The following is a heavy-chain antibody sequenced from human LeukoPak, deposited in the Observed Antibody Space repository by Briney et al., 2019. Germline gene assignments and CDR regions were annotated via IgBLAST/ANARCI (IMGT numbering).Heavy chain of an antibody. J-gene: IGHJ4*02. V-gene: IGHV3-13*01. CDR3: ARAVAGTDEIDS. Sequence: GGSLRLSCAGSGFSFSTYDMLWVRQAPGKGLEWVSAIGSGGDTYYAGSVKGRFTISRESAKNSFYLQMNSLNAGDTAVYFCARAVAGTDEIDSWGQGTLVTVS. CDR1: GFSFSTYD. D-gene: IGHD6-19*01. CDR2: IGSGGDT.